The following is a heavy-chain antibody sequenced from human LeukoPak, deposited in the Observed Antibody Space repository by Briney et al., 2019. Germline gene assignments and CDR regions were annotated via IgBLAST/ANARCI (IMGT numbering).Heavy chain of an antibody. V-gene: IGHV1-2*02. CDR3: ATSDVDTAMVTWTYYYYGMDV. CDR1: GYTFTVYY. Sequence: ASVKVSCKASGYTFTVYYMHWVRQAPGQGLEWMGWINPNSGGTNYAQKFQGRVTMTRDTSISTAYMELSSLRSEDTAVYYCATSDVDTAMVTWTYYYYGMDVWGQGTTVTVSS. J-gene: IGHJ6*02. D-gene: IGHD5-18*01. CDR2: INPNSGGT.